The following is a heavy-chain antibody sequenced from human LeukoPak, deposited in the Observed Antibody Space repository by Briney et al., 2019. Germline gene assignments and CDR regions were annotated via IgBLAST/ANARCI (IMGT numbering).Heavy chain of an antibody. CDR2: IYYSGST. CDR1: GGSISSSSYY. D-gene: IGHD6-19*01. Sequence: SETLSLTCTVSGGSISSSSYYWGWIRQPPGKGLEWIGSIYYSGSTYYNPSRKSRVTISVDTSKNQFSLKLSSVTAADTAVYYCARQSQWLVHFDYWGQGTLVTVSS. J-gene: IGHJ4*02. CDR3: ARQSQWLVHFDY. V-gene: IGHV4-39*01.